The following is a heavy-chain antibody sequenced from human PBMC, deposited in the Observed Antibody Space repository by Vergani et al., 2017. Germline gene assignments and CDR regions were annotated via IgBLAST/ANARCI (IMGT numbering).Heavy chain of an antibody. Sequence: QVQLVESGGGVVQPGTSLRLSCEASGFKFSQFGMHWVRQGPGKGLEWVAFIQYDGSNKYYADSVKGRVTISRDNSKNTLYLQMNSLRAEDTAVYYCAKDLPRIVVVPAASPGWYFDLWGRGTLVTVSS. CDR2: IQYDGSNK. CDR3: AKDLPRIVVVPAASPGWYFDL. D-gene: IGHD2-2*01. J-gene: IGHJ2*01. V-gene: IGHV3-30*02. CDR1: GFKFSQFG.